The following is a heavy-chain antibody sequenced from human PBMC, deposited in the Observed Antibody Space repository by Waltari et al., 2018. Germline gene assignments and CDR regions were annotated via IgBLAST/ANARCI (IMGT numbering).Heavy chain of an antibody. CDR1: GGPFSSYG. J-gene: IGHJ3*02. D-gene: IGHD5-18*01. CDR3: ARTGYSQEGLDI. V-gene: IGHV1-69*12. CDR2: IIPSVGPP. Sequence: QVQLVQSGAEVKKPGSSVNVSCKASGGPFSSYGFTLVRQAPGQGLEWMGGIIPSVGPPNQSQRLQDRVMISAEESAMTVYMELSSLRSEDTAVYYCARTGYSQEGLDIWGQGTMVTVSS.